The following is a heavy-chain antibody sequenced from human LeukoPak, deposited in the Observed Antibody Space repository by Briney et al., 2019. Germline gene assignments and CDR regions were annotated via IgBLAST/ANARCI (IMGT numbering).Heavy chain of an antibody. V-gene: IGHV4-59*01. CDR2: IYYSGIT. D-gene: IGHD2-8*01. J-gene: IGHJ3*02. CDR1: GGSISSYY. CDR3: ARDQGLYGNAFDI. Sequence: SETLSLTCTVSGGSISSYYWSWIRQPPGKGLEWIGYIYYSGITNYDPSLKSRVSISIDTSKNQFSLKLTSVTAVDTAVYYCARDQGLYGNAFDIWGQGTMVTVSS.